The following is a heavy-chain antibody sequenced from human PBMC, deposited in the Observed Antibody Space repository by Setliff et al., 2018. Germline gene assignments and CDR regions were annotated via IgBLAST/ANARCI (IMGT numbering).Heavy chain of an antibody. Sequence: SETLSLTCTVSGGSMSGYFWTWIRQPAGKGLEWIGRIHPSGATNYNPSLMSRLTMSIDTSNNHFTLKVNSVTAADTAVYYCARQTATGSSATFDSWGLGTLVTVSS. J-gene: IGHJ4*02. CDR1: GGSMSGYF. CDR2: IHPSGAT. D-gene: IGHD2-21*02. CDR3: ARQTATGSSATFDS. V-gene: IGHV4-4*07.